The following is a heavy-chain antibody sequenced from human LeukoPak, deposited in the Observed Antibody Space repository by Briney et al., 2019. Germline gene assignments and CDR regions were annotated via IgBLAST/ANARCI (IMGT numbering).Heavy chain of an antibody. CDR2: IYHSGST. CDR3: ARVEHYYDSSGYYRYEDRYFDY. V-gene: IGHV4-30-2*01. J-gene: IGHJ4*02. D-gene: IGHD3-22*01. Sequence: SETLSLTCTVSGGSISSYSWSWIRQPPGKGLEWIGYIYHSGSTYYNPSLKSRVTISVDRSKNQFSLKLSSVTAADTAVYYCARVEHYYDSSGYYRYEDRYFDYWGQGTLVTVSS. CDR1: GGSISSYS.